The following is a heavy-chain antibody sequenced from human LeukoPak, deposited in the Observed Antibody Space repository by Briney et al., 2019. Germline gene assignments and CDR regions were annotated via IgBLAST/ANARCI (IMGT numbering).Heavy chain of an antibody. D-gene: IGHD2-15*01. V-gene: IGHV4-59*01. CDR1: GGSISSYF. CDR2: IYYTGST. J-gene: IGHJ3*02. Sequence: PSETLSLTCTLSGGSISSYFWSWIRQPPGKGLEWIGYIYYTGSTNYNPSLKSGVTISVDTSKNQFSLRLSSVTAADTAVYYCAREVGRLSDAFDIWGQGTMVTVSS. CDR3: AREVGRLSDAFDI.